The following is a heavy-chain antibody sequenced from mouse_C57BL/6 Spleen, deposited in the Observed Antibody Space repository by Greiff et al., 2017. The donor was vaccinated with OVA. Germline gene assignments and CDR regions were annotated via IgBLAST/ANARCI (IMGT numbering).Heavy chain of an antibody. Sequence: EVKLVESGGGLVKPGGSLKLSCAASGFTFSSYAMSWVRQTPDTRLEWVATISDGGSYTYYPDNVKGRFTISRDNAKNPLYLQKSHLKSDDTAMYYCARDQGYDYDGRDAMDYWGQGTSVTVSS. V-gene: IGHV5-4*01. CDR2: ISDGGSYT. CDR1: GFTFSSYA. D-gene: IGHD2-4*01. J-gene: IGHJ4*01. CDR3: ARDQGYDYDGRDAMDY.